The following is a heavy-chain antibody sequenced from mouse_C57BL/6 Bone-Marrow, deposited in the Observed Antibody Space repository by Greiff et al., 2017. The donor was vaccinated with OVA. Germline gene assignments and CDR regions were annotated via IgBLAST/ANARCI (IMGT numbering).Heavy chain of an antibody. CDR3: ARSDGYPYYFDY. CDR1: GYTFTDYY. Sequence: EVQLQQSGPVLVKPGASVKMSCKASGYTFTDYYMNWVKQSHGKSLEWIGVINPYNGGTSYNQKFKGKATLTVDKSSSTAYMELHSLTSEDSAVYYGARSDGYPYYFDYWGQGTTLTVSS. D-gene: IGHD2-3*01. CDR2: INPYNGGT. V-gene: IGHV1-19*01. J-gene: IGHJ2*01.